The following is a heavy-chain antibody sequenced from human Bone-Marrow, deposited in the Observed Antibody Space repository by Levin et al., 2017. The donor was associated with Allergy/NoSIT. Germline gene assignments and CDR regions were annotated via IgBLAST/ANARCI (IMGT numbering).Heavy chain of an antibody. V-gene: IGHV3-11*01. CDR2: ISHTGTTF. J-gene: IGHJ6*02. D-gene: IGHD2-8*01. Sequence: SCVDSGYNFADYYMAWVRQVPGKGLEWVSYISHTGTTFYYADSVKGRFTISRDNAQSSLSLQMNSLRAEDTAVYYCARDRYCRNGICYAPDTYYHGMDVWGQGATVTVSS. CDR3: ARDRYCRNGICYAPDTYYHGMDV. CDR1: GYNFADYY.